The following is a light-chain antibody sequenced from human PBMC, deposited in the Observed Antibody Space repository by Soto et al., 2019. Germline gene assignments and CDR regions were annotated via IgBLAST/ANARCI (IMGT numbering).Light chain of an antibody. CDR3: QQLTSYPRST. CDR1: QGISNY. CDR2: AAS. Sequence: DIQLTQSPSFLSASVGDRVTITCRASQGISNYLAWYQQRPGKAPKLLIYAASTLQTAVPSRFSGSGSGTEFTLTISSLQPEDFATYHCQQLTSYPRSTVGQGTRLEI. V-gene: IGKV1-9*01. J-gene: IGKJ5*01.